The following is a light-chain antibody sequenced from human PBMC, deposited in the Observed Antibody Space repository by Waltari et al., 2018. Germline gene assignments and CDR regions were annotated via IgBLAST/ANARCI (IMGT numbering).Light chain of an antibody. J-gene: IGLJ3*02. CDR3: QTWGTGIRWV. Sequence: QLVLTQSPSASASLGASVKLTCTLNSGHSSYAIAWHQQQPEKGPRYLMNVNSDGSHSKGAGIPDRFSGSSSGAERYLTISSLQSEDEADYYCQTWGTGIRWVFGGGTKLTVL. V-gene: IGLV4-69*01. CDR1: SGHSSYA. CDR2: VNSDGSH.